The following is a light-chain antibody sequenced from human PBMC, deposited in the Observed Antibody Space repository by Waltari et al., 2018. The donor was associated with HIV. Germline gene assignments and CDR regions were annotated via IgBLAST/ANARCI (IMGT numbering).Light chain of an antibody. J-gene: IGLJ1*01. CDR1: SSNIRATFD. V-gene: IGLV1-40*01. CDR2: ATS. Sequence: SILTQPPSVSGAPGQRVIISCPGSSSNIRATFDVPWYQLLPGTAPKLLIYATSNRPSGVPDRFSGSKSGTSASLAITGLQAEDEAEYYCQSLDSSLNAYVFGPGTTVVVL. CDR3: QSLDSSLNAYV.